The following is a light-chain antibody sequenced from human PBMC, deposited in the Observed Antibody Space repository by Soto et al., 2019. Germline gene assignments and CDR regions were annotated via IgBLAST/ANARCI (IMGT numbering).Light chain of an antibody. J-gene: IGKJ4*01. CDR3: QHYVTWPLT. CDR2: DTS. V-gene: IGKV3-15*01. CDR1: QSISSN. Sequence: EIVMTQSPATLSVSPGERATLSCRASQSISSNLAWYQQKPGQAPSLLIYDTSIRATGVPARFSGSRSGAEFTLTISSLQSEDFAVYYCQHYVTWPLTFGGGTKVESK.